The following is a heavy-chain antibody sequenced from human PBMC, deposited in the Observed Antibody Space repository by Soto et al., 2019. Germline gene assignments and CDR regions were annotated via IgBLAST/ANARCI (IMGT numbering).Heavy chain of an antibody. D-gene: IGHD6-19*01. J-gene: IGHJ4*02. Sequence: EVQLVESGGGLVKPGGSLRLSCAASGFTFSEAWMNWVRQAPGKGLEWVGRIKSKAAGGTTDYVAPVKGGFTISRDDSTNALFLQMNSLKTADTAVYYCAADSPVAGGGPLWGQGTLVTVSS. V-gene: IGHV3-15*07. CDR3: AADSPVAGGGPL. CDR2: IKSKAAGGTT. CDR1: GFTFSEAW.